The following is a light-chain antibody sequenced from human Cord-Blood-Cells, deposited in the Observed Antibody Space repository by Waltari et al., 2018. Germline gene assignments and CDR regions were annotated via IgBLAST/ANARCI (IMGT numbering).Light chain of an antibody. CDR2: GTS. CDR1: SSNIGAGYD. Sequence: QSVLTQPPSVSGAPGQRVTISCTGSSSNIGAGYDVHWYQQLPGTGPKLLICGTSKRPCGGPGRFSGSKSGTSASLAITGLQAEDEADYYCQSYDSSLSGSVFGGGTKLTVL. J-gene: IGLJ3*02. V-gene: IGLV1-40*01. CDR3: QSYDSSLSGSV.